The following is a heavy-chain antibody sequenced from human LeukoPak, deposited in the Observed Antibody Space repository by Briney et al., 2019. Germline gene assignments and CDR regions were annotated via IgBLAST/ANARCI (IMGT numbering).Heavy chain of an antibody. CDR3: ARGLPDRRPRDPSSWLFPHDDY. CDR2: INAGNGNT. Sequence: GASVKVSCKASGYTFTSYAMHWVRQAPGQRLEWMGWINAGNGNTKYSQKFQGRVTITRDTSASTAYMELSSLRSEDTAVYYCARGLPDRRPRDPSSWLFPHDDYWGQGTLVTVSS. CDR1: GYTFTSYA. V-gene: IGHV1-3*01. D-gene: IGHD6-13*01. J-gene: IGHJ4*02.